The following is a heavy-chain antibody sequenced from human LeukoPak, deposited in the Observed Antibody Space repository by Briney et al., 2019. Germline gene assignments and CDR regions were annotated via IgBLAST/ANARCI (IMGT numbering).Heavy chain of an antibody. CDR1: GFAFSSYG. Sequence: GGSLRLSCAASGFAFSSYGMHWVRQAPGKGLEWVAVISYDGSNKYYADSVKGRFTISRDNAKNSLYLQMNSLRAEDTALYYCAREIPGSYFVFDYWGQGTLVTVSS. D-gene: IGHD1-26*01. CDR3: AREIPGSYFVFDY. V-gene: IGHV3-30*03. CDR2: ISYDGSNK. J-gene: IGHJ4*02.